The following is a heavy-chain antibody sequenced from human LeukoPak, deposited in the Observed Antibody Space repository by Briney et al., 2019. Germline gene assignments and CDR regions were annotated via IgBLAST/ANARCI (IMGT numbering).Heavy chain of an antibody. J-gene: IGHJ4*02. Sequence: SETLSLTRTVSGGSISSYYWSWIRQPPGKGLEWIGYIYYSGSTNYNPSLKSRVTISVDTSKNQFSLKLSSVTAADTAVYYCARALGYYDSSGPFDYWGQGTLVTVSS. D-gene: IGHD3-22*01. V-gene: IGHV4-59*01. CDR2: IYYSGST. CDR1: GGSISSYY. CDR3: ARALGYYDSSGPFDY.